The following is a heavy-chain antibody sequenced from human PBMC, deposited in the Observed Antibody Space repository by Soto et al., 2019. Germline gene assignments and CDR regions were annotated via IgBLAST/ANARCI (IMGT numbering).Heavy chain of an antibody. CDR1: GASITSGGYY. D-gene: IGHD3-22*01. Sequence: QVQLQESGPGLVKPSQNLSLTCSVSGASITSGGYYWSWIRQHPGQGLEWIGYISDSGSTYYNPSPQSRVTISVDTSKTQFSLRLSSVTAADKAVYYCARGSLSTGLGAFDIWGQGTMVTVSS. J-gene: IGHJ3*02. CDR2: ISDSGST. V-gene: IGHV4-31*03. CDR3: ARGSLSTGLGAFDI.